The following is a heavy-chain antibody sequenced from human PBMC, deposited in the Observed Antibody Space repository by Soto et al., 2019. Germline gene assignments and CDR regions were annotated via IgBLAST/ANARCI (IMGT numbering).Heavy chain of an antibody. CDR3: ARHSPPGYRSGGYNWFDP. V-gene: IGHV5-10-1*01. CDR1: GYSFTSYW. CDR2: IDPSDSYT. Sequence: PXASLKISCKGSGYSFTSYWISWVRQMPGKGLEWMGRIDPSDSYTNYSPSFQGHVTISADKSISTAYLQWSSLKASDTAMYYCARHSPPGYRSGGYNWFDPWGQGTLVTASS. D-gene: IGHD6-19*01. J-gene: IGHJ5*02.